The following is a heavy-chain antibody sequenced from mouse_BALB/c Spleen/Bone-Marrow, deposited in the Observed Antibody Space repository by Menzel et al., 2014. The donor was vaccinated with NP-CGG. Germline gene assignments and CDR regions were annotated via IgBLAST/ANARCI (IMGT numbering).Heavy chain of an antibody. CDR2: ISSGSSPI. D-gene: IGHD4-1*01. Sequence: EVQGVESGGGLVQPGGSRKLSCAASGFTFSSFGMHWVRPAPEKGLEWVAYISSGSSPIFYADTVKGRFTISRDNPKSTLFLQMTSLRSEDTAIYYCTRGGNWEDFDYWGQGTTLTVPS. J-gene: IGHJ2*01. CDR1: GFTFSSFG. CDR3: TRGGNWEDFDY. V-gene: IGHV5-17*02.